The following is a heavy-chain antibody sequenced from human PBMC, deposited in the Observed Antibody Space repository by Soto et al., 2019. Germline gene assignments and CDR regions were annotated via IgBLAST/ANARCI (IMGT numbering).Heavy chain of an antibody. CDR2: ISYDGSNK. CDR1: GLTFSNYG. Sequence: PGGSLRLSCAASGLTFSNYGTHWVRQAPGKGLEWVSVISYDGSNKYYVDSVKGRFTISRDNSKNMVYLQMNSLRAEDTAVYYCAKDIRDKYDTSDYYFAGFDYWGQGTPVTVSS. CDR3: AKDIRDKYDTSDYYFAGFDY. D-gene: IGHD3-22*01. J-gene: IGHJ4*02. V-gene: IGHV3-30*18.